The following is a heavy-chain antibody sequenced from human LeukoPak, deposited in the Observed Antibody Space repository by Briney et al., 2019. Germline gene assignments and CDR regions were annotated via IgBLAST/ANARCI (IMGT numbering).Heavy chain of an antibody. V-gene: IGHV3-7*03. CDR2: IKQDGSEK. J-gene: IGHJ3*02. Sequence: GGSLRLSCAASGFTFSSYWMSWVRQAPGKGLEWVANIKQDGSEKYYVDSVKGRFTISRDNAKNSLYLQMNSLRAEDTALYYCAKMTQTYSSGWPHAFDIWGQGTMVTVSS. D-gene: IGHD6-19*01. CDR1: GFTFSSYW. CDR3: AKMTQTYSSGWPHAFDI.